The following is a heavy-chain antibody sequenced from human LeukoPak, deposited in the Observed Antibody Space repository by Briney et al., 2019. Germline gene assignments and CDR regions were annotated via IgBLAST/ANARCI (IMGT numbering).Heavy chain of an antibody. CDR3: ARVKEDYYDSSGRFDP. D-gene: IGHD3-22*01. CDR2: IYCSGST. J-gene: IGHJ5*02. V-gene: IGHV4-59*01. CDR1: GGSISSYY. Sequence: SETLSLTCTVSGGSISSYYWSWIRQPPGKGLEWIGYIYCSGSTNYNPSLKSRVTISVDTSKNQFSLKLSSVTAADTAVYYCARVKEDYYDSSGRFDPWGQGTLVTVSS.